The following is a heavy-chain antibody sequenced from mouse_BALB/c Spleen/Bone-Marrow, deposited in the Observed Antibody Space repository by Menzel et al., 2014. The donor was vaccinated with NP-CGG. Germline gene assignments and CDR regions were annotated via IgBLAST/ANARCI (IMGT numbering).Heavy chain of an antibody. J-gene: IGHJ4*01. Sequence: VQGVESGPDLVAPSQSLSHTCTVSGFSLTSYGLHWVRQPPGKGLEWLGVIWSDGSTTYNSALKSRLSISKDNSKRQVLLKMNSLQTDDTAMYYCARSGTDYAMDYWGQGTSVTVSS. CDR2: IWSDGST. CDR1: GFSLTSYG. D-gene: IGHD4-1*01. CDR3: ARSGTDYAMDY. V-gene: IGHV2-6-2*01.